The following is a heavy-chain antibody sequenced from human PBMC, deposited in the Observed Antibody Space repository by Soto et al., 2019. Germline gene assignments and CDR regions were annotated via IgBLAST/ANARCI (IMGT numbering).Heavy chain of an antibody. CDR2: ISSTSAI. J-gene: IGHJ3*02. CDR1: GFIFSTYS. Sequence: GGSLRLSCAASGFIFSTYSMNWVRQAPGKGLEWISYISSTSAIYYADSVKGRFTISRDNAKNSLYLQMNSLRAEDTAVYSCARAQSGYYLDAFDIWGQGTMVTVSS. CDR3: ARAQSGYYLDAFDI. V-gene: IGHV3-48*01. D-gene: IGHD3-10*01.